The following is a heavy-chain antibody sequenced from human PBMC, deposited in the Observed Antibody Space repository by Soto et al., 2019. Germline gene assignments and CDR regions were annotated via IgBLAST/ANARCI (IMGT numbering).Heavy chain of an antibody. CDR2: MNPGSGDT. CDR3: AGMATFGSLNWFDP. D-gene: IGHD3-16*01. V-gene: IGHV1-8*01. CDR1: GYIFTNND. J-gene: IGHJ5*02. Sequence: ASVKVSCKASGYIFTNNDVSWVRQATGQGLEWMGWMNPGSGDTGYAQKFQGRVTMTRDISIATAYMELSSLRSDDTAIYYCAGMATFGSLNWFDPWGQGALGTVST.